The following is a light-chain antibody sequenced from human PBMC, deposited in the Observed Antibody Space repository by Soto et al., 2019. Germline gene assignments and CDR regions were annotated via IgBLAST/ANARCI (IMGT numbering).Light chain of an antibody. CDR2: GAS. J-gene: IGKJ2*01. CDR1: QSICSE. CDR3: QQGHNWPLT. Sequence: EIVMTQSPATLSVSPGERATLSCRARQSICSELAWYQQRPGQPPRLLIYGASTRATGVPDRFTGSGSGSDFTLTISGLQSEDFAVYYCQQGHNWPLTFGQGTRLEI. V-gene: IGKV3-15*01.